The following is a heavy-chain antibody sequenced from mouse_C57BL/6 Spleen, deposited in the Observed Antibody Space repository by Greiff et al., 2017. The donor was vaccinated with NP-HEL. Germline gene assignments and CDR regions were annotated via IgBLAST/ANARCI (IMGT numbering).Heavy chain of an antibody. CDR1: GYTFTDYY. CDR3: ARSSLYDYDLRAFDY. J-gene: IGHJ2*01. Sequence: EVQLQQSGPELVKPGASVKISCKASGYTFTDYYMNWVKQSHGKSLEWIGDINPNNGGTSYNQKFKGKATLTVDKSSSTAYMELRSLTSEDSAVYYCARSSLYDYDLRAFDYWGQGTTLTVSS. D-gene: IGHD2-4*01. V-gene: IGHV1-26*01. CDR2: INPNNGGT.